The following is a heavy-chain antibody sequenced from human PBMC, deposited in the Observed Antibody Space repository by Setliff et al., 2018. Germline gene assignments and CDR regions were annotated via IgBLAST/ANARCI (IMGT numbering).Heavy chain of an antibody. CDR3: ARGPRYSGSYYVNY. D-gene: IGHD1-26*01. J-gene: IGHJ4*02. Sequence: PSETLSLTCGGYAGSLSDYYWSWIRQPPGKGLEWIGEINQSGSTTYNPSLKGRVTISVDTSKNQFSLNLSSVTAADTAVYYCARGPRYSGSYYVNYWGQGTLVTVSS. V-gene: IGHV4-34*01. CDR2: INQSGST. CDR1: AGSLSDYY.